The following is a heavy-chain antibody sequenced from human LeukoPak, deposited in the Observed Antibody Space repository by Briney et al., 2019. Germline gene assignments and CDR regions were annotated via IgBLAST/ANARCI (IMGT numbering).Heavy chain of an antibody. V-gene: IGHV4-34*01. CDR1: GGSFSGYY. CDR2: INHSGNT. CDR3: ARGDPGYCSGGSCYSPPIQH. Sequence: SETLSLTCAVYGGSFSGYYWSWIRQPPGKGLEWIGEINHSGNTNYNPSLKSRVTISVDTSKNQFSLKLSSVTAADTAVYYCARGDPGYCSGGSCYSPPIQHWGQGTLVTVSS. J-gene: IGHJ1*01. D-gene: IGHD2-15*01.